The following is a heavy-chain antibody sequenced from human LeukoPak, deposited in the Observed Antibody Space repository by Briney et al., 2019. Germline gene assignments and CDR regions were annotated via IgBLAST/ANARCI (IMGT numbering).Heavy chain of an antibody. J-gene: IGHJ4*02. CDR1: GFTFSSYA. CDR3: AKEQNSKGYFDY. D-gene: IGHD4-23*01. CDR2: ISGSGGKT. V-gene: IGHV3-23*01. Sequence: PGGSLRLSCAASGFTFSSYAMSWVRQAPGKGLEWVSAISGSGGKTHYADSVKGRFTISRDNSKNTLYPQMNSLRAEDTAVYYCAKEQNSKGYFDYWGQGTLVTVSS.